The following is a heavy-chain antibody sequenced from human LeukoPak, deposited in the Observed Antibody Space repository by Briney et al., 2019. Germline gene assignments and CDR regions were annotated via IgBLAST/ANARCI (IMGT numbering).Heavy chain of an antibody. Sequence: PGGSLRLSCAACGFTFSDYYMSWIRQAPGKGLEWVSYISGGSSHTNYADSVKGRFTVSRDNAKNSLYLQMNSLRAEDTAVYYCVRMVVTTDRYLDFWGQGTLLTVSS. CDR2: ISGGSSHT. D-gene: IGHD3-22*01. V-gene: IGHV3-11*03. J-gene: IGHJ4*02. CDR1: GFTFSDYY. CDR3: VRMVVTTDRYLDF.